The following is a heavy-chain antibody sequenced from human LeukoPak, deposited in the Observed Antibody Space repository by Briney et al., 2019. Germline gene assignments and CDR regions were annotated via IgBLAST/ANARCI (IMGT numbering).Heavy chain of an antibody. J-gene: IGHJ6*02. CDR2: IYSGGST. Sequence: GGSLRLSCAASGFTFSSYSMSWVRQAPGRGLERVSVIYSGGSTYYADSVKGRFTISRDNSKNTLYLQMNSLRAEDTAVYYCATGIAPSDYYYGMDVWGQGTTVTVSS. V-gene: IGHV3-53*01. D-gene: IGHD1-26*01. CDR1: GFTFSSYS. CDR3: ATGIAPSDYYYGMDV.